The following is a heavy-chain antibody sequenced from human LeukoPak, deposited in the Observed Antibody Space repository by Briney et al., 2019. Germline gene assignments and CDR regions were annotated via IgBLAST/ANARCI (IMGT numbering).Heavy chain of an antibody. CDR2: IYYSGST. CDR1: GGSISSSSYF. CDR3: ARRMTPTRSLDY. Sequence: SETLSLTCTVSGGSISSSSYFWGWIRQPPGKGLERIGSIYYSGSTYYNPSLKSRVTISVDTSNNQFSLKLSSVTAADTAVYYCARRMTPTRSLDYWGQGTLVTVSS. J-gene: IGHJ4*02. D-gene: IGHD2-15*01. V-gene: IGHV4-39*01.